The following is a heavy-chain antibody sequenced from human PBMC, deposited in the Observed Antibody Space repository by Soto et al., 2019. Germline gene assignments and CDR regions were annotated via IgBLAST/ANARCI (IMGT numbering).Heavy chain of an antibody. CDR2: IIPIFGTA. CDR1: GGTFSSYA. J-gene: IGHJ4*02. D-gene: IGHD5-12*01. Sequence: GASVKVSCKASGGTFSSYAISWVRQAPGQGLEWMGGIIPIFGTANYAQKFQGRVTITADESTSTAYMELSSLRSEDTAVYYCAVADVDIVATTTPDYWGQGTLVTVSS. CDR3: AVADVDIVATTTPDY. V-gene: IGHV1-69*13.